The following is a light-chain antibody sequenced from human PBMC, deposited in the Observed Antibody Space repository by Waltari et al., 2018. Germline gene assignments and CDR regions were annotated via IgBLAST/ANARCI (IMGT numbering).Light chain of an antibody. CDR2: YRSDSDK. CDR3: MIWHINAVV. CDR1: SDINLDPSS. Sequence: QAVLTQPSSLSASPGTSASLTCTFRSDINLDPSSIYWYQQKPGSPPQYLLRYRSDSDKHQDSRVPRRFSGSKDASANAGILLISGLQSEDEADYYCMIWHINAVVFGGGTTLTVL. V-gene: IGLV5-45*02. J-gene: IGLJ2*01.